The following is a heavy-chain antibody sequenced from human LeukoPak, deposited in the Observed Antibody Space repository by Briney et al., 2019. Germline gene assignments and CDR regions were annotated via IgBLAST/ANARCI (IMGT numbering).Heavy chain of an antibody. CDR3: ARVDHRDYDILTGYYNGIKFDY. D-gene: IGHD3-9*01. V-gene: IGHV3-48*03. CDR1: GFTFSSYE. J-gene: IGHJ4*02. Sequence: PGGSLRLSRAASGFTFSSYEMNWVRQAPGKGLEWVSYISSSGSTIYYADSVKGRFTISRDNAKNSLYLQMNSLRAEDTAVYYCARVDHRDYDILTGYYNGIKFDYWGQGTLVTVSS. CDR2: ISSSGSTI.